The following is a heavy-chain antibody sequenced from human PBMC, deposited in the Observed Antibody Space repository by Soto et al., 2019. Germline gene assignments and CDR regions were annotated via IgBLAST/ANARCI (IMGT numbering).Heavy chain of an antibody. J-gene: IGHJ3*02. D-gene: IGHD7-27*01. CDR3: AKDLGHGGRGAFDI. Sequence: QVQLVESGGGVVQPGRSLRLSCAASGFTFSSYGMHWVRQAPGKGLEWVALISYDGSNKYYADSVKGRFTSSRDNSKNTLYLPMNSLRTEDTAVYYCAKDLGHGGRGAFDIWCPGTMVTVSS. CDR2: ISYDGSNK. V-gene: IGHV3-30*18. CDR1: GFTFSSYG.